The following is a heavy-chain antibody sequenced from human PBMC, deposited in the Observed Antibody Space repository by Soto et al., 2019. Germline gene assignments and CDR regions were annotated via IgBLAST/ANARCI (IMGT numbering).Heavy chain of an antibody. V-gene: IGHV3-53*01. CDR2: IYSGGST. Sequence: EVQLVESGGGLIQPGGSLRLSCAASGFTVSSNYMSWVRQAPGKGLEWVSGIYSGGSTYYADSVKGRFTISRDNSKNTLYLHMNSLSAEDTAVYYCARVRWELLPRLRYFDYWGQGTLVTVSS. CDR1: GFTVSSNY. D-gene: IGHD1-26*01. J-gene: IGHJ4*02. CDR3: ARVRWELLPRLRYFDY.